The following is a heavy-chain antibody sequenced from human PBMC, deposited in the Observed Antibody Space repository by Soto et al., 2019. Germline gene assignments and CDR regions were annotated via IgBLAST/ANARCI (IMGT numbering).Heavy chain of an antibody. CDR2: IWYDGSNK. D-gene: IGHD2-21*01. V-gene: IGHV3-33*01. Sequence: GGSLRLSCAASGFTFSSYGMHWVRQAPGKGLEWVAVIWYDGSNKYYADSVKGRFTISRDNSKNTLYLQMNSLRAEDTAVYYCARDSRLFTGRSYYYYGMDVWGQGTTVTVSS. J-gene: IGHJ6*02. CDR3: ARDSRLFTGRSYYYYGMDV. CDR1: GFTFSSYG.